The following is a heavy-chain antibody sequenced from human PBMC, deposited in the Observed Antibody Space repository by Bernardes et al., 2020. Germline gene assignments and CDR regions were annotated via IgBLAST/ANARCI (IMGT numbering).Heavy chain of an antibody. CDR1: GYTFTSYA. D-gene: IGHD6-19*01. V-gene: IGHV1-3*01. Sequence: ASVKVSCKASGYTFTSYAMHWVRQAPGQRLEWMGWINAGNGNTKYSQKFQGRVTITRDTSASTAYMELSSLRSEDTAVYYCARESSVAGPIDYWGQGTLVTVSS. CDR2: INAGNGNT. CDR3: ARESSVAGPIDY. J-gene: IGHJ4*02.